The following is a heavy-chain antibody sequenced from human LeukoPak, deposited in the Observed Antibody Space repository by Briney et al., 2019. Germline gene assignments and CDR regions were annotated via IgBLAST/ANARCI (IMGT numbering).Heavy chain of an antibody. Sequence: SVKVSCKASGGTFSSYAINWVRQAPGQGLEWMGRIIPILGTANYAQKFQGRVTITTDESTSTAYMELSSLRSEDTAVYYRARDKLLEDVDTAMVDWGQGTLVTVSS. V-gene: IGHV1-69*11. CDR1: GGTFSSYA. D-gene: IGHD5-18*01. CDR2: IIPILGTA. J-gene: IGHJ4*02. CDR3: ARDKLLEDVDTAMVD.